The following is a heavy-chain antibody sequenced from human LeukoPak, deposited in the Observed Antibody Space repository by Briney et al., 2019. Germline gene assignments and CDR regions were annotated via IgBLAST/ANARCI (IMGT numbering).Heavy chain of an antibody. V-gene: IGHV1-69*04. Sequence: ASVKVSCKASGGSFSSYAISWVRQAPGQGLEWMGRIIPILGIANYAQKFQGRDTITADKSTSTAYMELSSLRSEDTAVYYCARDGVTGTPTGADYWGQGTLVTVSS. CDR1: GGSFSSYA. J-gene: IGHJ4*02. D-gene: IGHD1-7*01. CDR2: IIPILGIA. CDR3: ARDGVTGTPTGADY.